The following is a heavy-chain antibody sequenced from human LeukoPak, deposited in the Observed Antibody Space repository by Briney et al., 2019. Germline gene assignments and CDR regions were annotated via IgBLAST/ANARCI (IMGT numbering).Heavy chain of an antibody. D-gene: IGHD3-10*01. CDR1: GFTFGDYA. CDR2: IRSKAYGGTT. J-gene: IGHJ4*02. V-gene: IGHV3-49*03. CDR3: SFWYMVRGVIIGFDY. Sequence: GGSLRLSCTASGFTFGDYAMSWFHQAPGKGLEWVGFIRSKAYGGTTEYAASVKGRFTISRDDTKSIAYLQMNSLKTEDTAVYYCSFWYMVRGVIIGFDYWGQGTLVTVSS.